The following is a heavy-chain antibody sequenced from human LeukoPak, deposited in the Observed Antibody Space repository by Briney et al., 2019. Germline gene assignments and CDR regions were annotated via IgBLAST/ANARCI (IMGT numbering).Heavy chain of an antibody. V-gene: IGHV1-46*01. Sequence: ASVKVSCKASGYTFTSYYMHWVRQAPGQGLEWMGIIKASGGSTSYAQKFQGRVTMTRDTSTSAVYMELSSLRSEDTAVYYCARNGYYYDSSGYYYYYGMDVWGQGTTVTVSS. CDR1: GYTFTSYY. D-gene: IGHD3-22*01. CDR2: IKASGGST. CDR3: ARNGYYYDSSGYYYYYGMDV. J-gene: IGHJ6*02.